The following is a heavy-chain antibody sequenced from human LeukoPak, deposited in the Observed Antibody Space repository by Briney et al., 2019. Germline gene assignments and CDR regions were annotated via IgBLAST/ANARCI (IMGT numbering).Heavy chain of an antibody. CDR2: ISSSSSYI. CDR3: ARSVKQTGTTRHAFDI. Sequence: PGGSLRLSCAASGFTFSSYSMNWVRQAPGKGLEWVSSISSSSSYIYYADSVKGRFTISRDNAKNSLYLQMNSLRAEDTAVYYCARSVKQTGTTRHAFDIWGQGTMVTVSS. CDR1: GFTFSSYS. V-gene: IGHV3-21*01. D-gene: IGHD1-1*01. J-gene: IGHJ3*02.